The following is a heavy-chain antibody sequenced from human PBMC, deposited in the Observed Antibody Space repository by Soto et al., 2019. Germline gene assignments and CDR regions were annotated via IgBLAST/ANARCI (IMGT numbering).Heavy chain of an antibody. CDR2: INAGNGNT. J-gene: IGHJ5*02. D-gene: IGHD5-12*01. CDR3: ARASVPIAVATIGGWFDP. CDR1: GYTFTSYA. V-gene: IGHV1-3*01. Sequence: QVRLVQSGAEVKKPGASVKVSCKASGYTFTSYAMHWVRQAPGQRLEWMGWINAGNGNTKYSQKFQGRVTITRDTSASTAFMELSSLRSEDTAVYYCARASVPIAVATIGGWFDPWGQGTLVTVSS.